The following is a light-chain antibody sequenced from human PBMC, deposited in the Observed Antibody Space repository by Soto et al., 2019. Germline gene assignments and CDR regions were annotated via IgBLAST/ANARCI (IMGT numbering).Light chain of an antibody. CDR3: QQYNDNCT. J-gene: IGKJ1*01. V-gene: IGKV1-5*03. Sequence: DIQMTQSPSTLSASVGDRVTITCRASQSISSWLAWYQQKPGTAPNLLIYKASTLQSGAPSRFSGSGSGTEFTLTISSLQPDDSATYYCQQYNDNCTFGQGTKVEIK. CDR1: QSISSW. CDR2: KAS.